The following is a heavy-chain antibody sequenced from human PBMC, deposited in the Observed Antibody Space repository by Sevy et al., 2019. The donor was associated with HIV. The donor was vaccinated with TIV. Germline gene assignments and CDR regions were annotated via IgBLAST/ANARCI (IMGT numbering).Heavy chain of an antibody. CDR1: GFTFSSFA. CDR2: ISYDGSKK. Sequence: GGSLRLSCAASGFTFSSFAMYWVRQAPGKGLEWVALISYDGSKKYYADSVKGRFSISRDNSKNTVYLQMNSLRAEDTALYYCARDLTAIGYSYGYVDYWGQGTLVTVSS. J-gene: IGHJ4*02. CDR3: ARDLTAIGYSYGYVDY. D-gene: IGHD5-18*01. V-gene: IGHV3-30*04.